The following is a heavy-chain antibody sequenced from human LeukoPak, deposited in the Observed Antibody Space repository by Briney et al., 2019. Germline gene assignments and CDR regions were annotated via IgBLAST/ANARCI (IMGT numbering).Heavy chain of an antibody. D-gene: IGHD3-22*01. J-gene: IGHJ3*02. Sequence: SETLSLTCTVSGGSISSYYWSWIRQPPGKGLEWIGYIYYSGSTNYNPSLKSRVTISVDTSKNQFSLKLSSVTAADTAVYYCARDASYYDSSGYWGYAFDIWGQGTMVTVSS. CDR2: IYYSGST. V-gene: IGHV4-59*01. CDR1: GGSISSYY. CDR3: ARDASYYDSSGYWGYAFDI.